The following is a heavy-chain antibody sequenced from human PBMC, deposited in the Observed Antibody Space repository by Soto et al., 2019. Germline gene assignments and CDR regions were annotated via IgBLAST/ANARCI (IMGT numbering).Heavy chain of an antibody. CDR3: VRQGFGSLHGLVDV. Sequence: QVQLQESGPGLVKPSETLSLTCTVSDDSSSSYKWSWIRQPPGRRLEWIGYIDSNGGTSYNPSLQTRVTIXXXTXXKQVSLKLSSVTAADTAVYYCVRQGFGSLHGLVDVWGQGTTVTVSS. V-gene: IGHV4-59*08. CDR2: IDSNGGT. CDR1: DDSSSSYK. D-gene: IGHD3-10*01. J-gene: IGHJ6*02.